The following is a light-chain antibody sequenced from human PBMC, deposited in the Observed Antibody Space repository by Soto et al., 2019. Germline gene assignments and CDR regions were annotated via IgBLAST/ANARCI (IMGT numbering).Light chain of an antibody. J-gene: IGLJ2*01. CDR2: LNSDGSH. CDR1: SGHSTYA. Sequence: QAVVTQSPSASASLGASVKFTCTLSSGHSTYAIAWHQQQPDKGPRYLMKLNSDGSHTKGDGIPDRFSGSSSGAERYLTISSLQSEDEADYYCQTWGTGIQGIFGGGTKLTVL. V-gene: IGLV4-69*01. CDR3: QTWGTGIQGI.